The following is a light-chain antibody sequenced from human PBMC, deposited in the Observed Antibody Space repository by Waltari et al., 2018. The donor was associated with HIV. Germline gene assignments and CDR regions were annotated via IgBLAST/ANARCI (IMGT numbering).Light chain of an antibody. J-gene: IGLJ1*01. CDR2: RDI. Sequence: SYELTQALSVSVALGQTAKITCAGGHIGSKTVNGYQQKPGQAPVLVIFRDIMRPSGIPERFSGSNSGKSATLTISRAQAGDEGDYYCQVWDISSVVFATGTKVTVL. V-gene: IGLV3-9*01. CDR3: QVWDISSVV. CDR1: HIGSKT.